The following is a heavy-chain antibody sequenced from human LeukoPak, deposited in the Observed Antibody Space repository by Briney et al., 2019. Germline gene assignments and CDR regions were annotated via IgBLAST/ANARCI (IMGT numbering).Heavy chain of an antibody. CDR1: GFTFSSYE. D-gene: IGHD4-17*01. Sequence: GGSLRLSCAASGFTFSSYEMNWVRQAPGKGLEWVSYISSSGSTIYYADSVKGRFTISRDNAKNSLYLRMNSLRAEDTAVYYRAREETNGDFDYWGQGTRVTVSS. V-gene: IGHV3-48*03. CDR2: ISSSGSTI. J-gene: IGHJ4*02. CDR3: AREETNGDFDY.